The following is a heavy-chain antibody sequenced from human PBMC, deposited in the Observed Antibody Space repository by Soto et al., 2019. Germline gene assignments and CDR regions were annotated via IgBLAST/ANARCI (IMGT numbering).Heavy chain of an antibody. CDR3: AGFYGAGSWFFEY. J-gene: IGHJ4*02. V-gene: IGHV3-53*01. D-gene: IGHD3-10*01. Sequence: EVLLVESGGGLIQPGGSLRLSCAVTEFSVSSYYMSWVRQAPGKGLEWVAVIYSDGTTYHADSVKGRFTISRDNFMNKFYLSMDRLRGAENAVYPCAGFYGAGSWFFEYWGQGTLVTVSS. CDR2: IYSDGTT. CDR1: EFSVSSYY.